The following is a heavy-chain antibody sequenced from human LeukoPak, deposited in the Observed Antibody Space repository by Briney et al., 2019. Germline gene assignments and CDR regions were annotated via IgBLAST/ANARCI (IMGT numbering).Heavy chain of an antibody. Sequence: SETLSLTCAVYGGSFSGYYWSWIRQPPGKGLEWIGEINHSGSTNYNPSLKSRATISVDTSKNQFSLKLSSVTAADTAVYYCARRRFLEWLLGSWFDPWGQGTLVTVSS. D-gene: IGHD3-3*01. V-gene: IGHV4-34*01. CDR3: ARRRFLEWLLGSWFDP. CDR1: GGSFSGYY. CDR2: INHSGST. J-gene: IGHJ5*02.